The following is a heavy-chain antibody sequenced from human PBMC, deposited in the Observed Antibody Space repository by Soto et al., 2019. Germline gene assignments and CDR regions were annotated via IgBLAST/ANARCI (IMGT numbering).Heavy chain of an antibody. D-gene: IGHD1-26*01. Sequence: QITLKESGPTLVKPTQTLTLTCTFSGFSLSTSRVGVGWIRQPPGKALEWLAVIYWDDAKTYRPSLKSRLTITKDTPQNPVALTMTNMDPVDTATYYCAHAYGGRSLYWGQGTLVTVSS. CDR3: AHAYGGRSLY. J-gene: IGHJ4*02. V-gene: IGHV2-5*02. CDR1: GFSLSTSRVG. CDR2: IYWDDAK.